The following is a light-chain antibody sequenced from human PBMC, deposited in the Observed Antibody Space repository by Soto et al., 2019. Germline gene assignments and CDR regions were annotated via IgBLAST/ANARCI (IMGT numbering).Light chain of an antibody. CDR3: VLYMTSGLRV. CDR1: SGSVSTSDY. Sequence: QAVVTQEPSISVSPGGTVTLTCGLNSGSVSTSDYPSWYQQTPGQAPRTRIYGTDTRSSGVPDRFSGSIVGNKAALTITGAQAEDESDYYCVLYMTSGLRVFGGGTKLTVL. CDR2: GTD. V-gene: IGLV8-61*01. J-gene: IGLJ3*02.